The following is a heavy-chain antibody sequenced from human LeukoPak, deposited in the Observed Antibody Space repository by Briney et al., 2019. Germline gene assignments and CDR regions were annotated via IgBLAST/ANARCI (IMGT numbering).Heavy chain of an antibody. CDR3: ERSGKAHYGMDV. Sequence: SQTLSLTSAISGDSVSSNSAAWNWIRQSPSRGLEWLGRTYYRSKWYNDYAVSVKSRITIKPDTSKNQFSLQLNSVTPEDTAVYYCERSGKAHYGMDVWGQGTTVTVSS. CDR1: GDSVSSNSAA. CDR2: TYYRSKWYN. J-gene: IGHJ6*02. D-gene: IGHD1-14*01. V-gene: IGHV6-1*01.